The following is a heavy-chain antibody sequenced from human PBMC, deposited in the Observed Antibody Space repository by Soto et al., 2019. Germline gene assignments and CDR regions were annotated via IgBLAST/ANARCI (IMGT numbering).Heavy chain of an antibody. CDR1: GFSFSSYA. Sequence: EVQLLQSGGGLVQPGGSLRLSCASSGFSFSSYAMSWVRQAPGKGLEWVSGIGASGGSTYYTDSVKGGFTIARDSSKNTVYLQLNILRAADTAVYFCATDLGFSAPTAFDYWGLGTQVTVSS. V-gene: IGHV3-23*01. J-gene: IGHJ4*02. CDR3: ATDLGFSAPTAFDY. D-gene: IGHD3-10*01. CDR2: IGASGGST.